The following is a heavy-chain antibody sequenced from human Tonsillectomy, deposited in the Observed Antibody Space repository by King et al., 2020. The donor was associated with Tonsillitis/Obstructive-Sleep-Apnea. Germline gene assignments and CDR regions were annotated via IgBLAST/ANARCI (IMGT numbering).Heavy chain of an antibody. D-gene: IGHD3-16*01. J-gene: IGHJ3*02. V-gene: IGHV4-34*01. CDR1: GGSFSGYY. CDR2: ISHSGST. Sequence: VQLQQWGAGLLKPSETLSLTCGVYGGSFSGYYWTWIRQPPGKGLEWIEEISHSGSTNYNPSLKSRVTISVDPSKNQFSLKLSSVTAADTAVYYCARDNGGGSAFDIWGQGTMVTVSS. CDR3: ARDNGGGSAFDI.